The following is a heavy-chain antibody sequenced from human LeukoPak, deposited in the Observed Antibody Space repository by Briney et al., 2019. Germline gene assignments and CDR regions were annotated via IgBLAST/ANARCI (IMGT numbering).Heavy chain of an antibody. CDR2: IGWDGTNI. CDR3: TKDMEWGMDV. V-gene: IGHV3-43*01. D-gene: IGHD3-3*01. Sequence: GGSLRLSCAASGFTFDRHTMHWVRQPPGKGPEWVSLIGWDGTNIDYADSVKGRLTISRDNSKNFVYLQMHSLRTEDTALYYCTKDMEWGMDVWGQGTTVIVSS. J-gene: IGHJ6*02. CDR1: GFTFDRHT.